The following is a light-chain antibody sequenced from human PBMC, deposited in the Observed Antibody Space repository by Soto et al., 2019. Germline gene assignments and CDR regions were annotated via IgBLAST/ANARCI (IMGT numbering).Light chain of an antibody. J-gene: IGLJ3*02. CDR2: SNS. Sequence: QPVLTQPPSASGTPGQRVTISCSGSSSNIESNTVNWYQQLPGTAPKLLIHSNSQRPSGVPDRFSGSKSGTSASLAISGLQSEDEADYYCAAWDDSLSGWVFGGGTKVTVL. CDR1: SSNIESNT. V-gene: IGLV1-44*01. CDR3: AAWDDSLSGWV.